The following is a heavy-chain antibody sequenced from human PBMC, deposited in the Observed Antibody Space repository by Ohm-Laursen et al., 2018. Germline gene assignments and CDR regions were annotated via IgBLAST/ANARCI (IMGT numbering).Heavy chain of an antibody. D-gene: IGHD6-19*01. Sequence: RSLRLSCTASGFTFDDYAMHWVRQAPGKGLVWVSRLNTDGSSTTYADSVKGRFTISRDNAKNTLYLQMNSLRAEDTALYYCAKSEINSGWYNWFDPWGQGTLVTVSS. CDR2: LNTDGSST. V-gene: IGHV3-9*01. J-gene: IGHJ5*02. CDR3: AKSEINSGWYNWFDP. CDR1: GFTFDDYA.